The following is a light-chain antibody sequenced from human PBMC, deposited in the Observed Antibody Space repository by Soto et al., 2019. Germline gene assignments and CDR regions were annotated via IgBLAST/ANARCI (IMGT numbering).Light chain of an antibody. CDR1: QSVSNF. V-gene: IGKV3-11*01. Sequence: EIVLTQSPATLSLSPGERATLSCRASQSVSNFLAWYQQKPGQAPRLLIYDASNRATGIPVRFSGSGSGTDFTLTSSSLEHEDFGLYYCQQRSDWFTFGQGTRLEIK. J-gene: IGKJ5*01. CDR3: QQRSDWFT. CDR2: DAS.